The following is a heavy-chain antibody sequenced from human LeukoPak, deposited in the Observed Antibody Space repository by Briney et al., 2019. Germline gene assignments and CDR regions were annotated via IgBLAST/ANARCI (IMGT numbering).Heavy chain of an antibody. CDR2: IYYSGSN. D-gene: IGHD3-22*01. V-gene: IGHV4-30-4*08. Sequence: PSQTLSLTCTVSGGSISSGDYYWSWISQPPGKGLEWIGYIYYSGSNYYNPSLKSRVTISVDTSKNQFSLKLSSVTAADTAVYYCARDDSSGYHDAFDIWGQGTMVTVSS. J-gene: IGHJ3*02. CDR1: GGSISSGDYY. CDR3: ARDDSSGYHDAFDI.